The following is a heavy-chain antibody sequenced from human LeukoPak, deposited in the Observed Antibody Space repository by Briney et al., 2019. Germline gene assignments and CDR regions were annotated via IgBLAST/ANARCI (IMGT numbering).Heavy chain of an antibody. D-gene: IGHD1-26*01. V-gene: IGHV3-33*06. CDR2: IWYDGTNK. Sequence: GGSLRLSCAASGFTFSDYGIHWVRQAPGKGLEWVAVIWYDGTNKYYGDSVKGRFTISRDNSKNTLYLQMNSLRAEDTAVYYCAKDRGSYSTTAGSWGQGTLVTVSS. J-gene: IGHJ5*02. CDR1: GFTFSDYG. CDR3: AKDRGSYSTTAGS.